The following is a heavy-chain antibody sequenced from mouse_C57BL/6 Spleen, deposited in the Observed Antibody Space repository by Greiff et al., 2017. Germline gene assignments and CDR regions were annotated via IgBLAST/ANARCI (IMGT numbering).Heavy chain of an antibody. D-gene: IGHD2-4*01. CDR2: ISSGSSTI. J-gene: IGHJ4*01. CDR1: GFTFSDYG. CDR3: ARGNYEDAMDY. Sequence: EVQGVESGGGLVKPGGSLKLSCAASGFTFSDYGMHWVRQAPEKGLEWVAYISSGSSTIYYADTVKGRFTISRDNAKNTLFLQMSSMRSEDADMYYCARGNYEDAMDYWGQGTSVTVSS. V-gene: IGHV5-17*01.